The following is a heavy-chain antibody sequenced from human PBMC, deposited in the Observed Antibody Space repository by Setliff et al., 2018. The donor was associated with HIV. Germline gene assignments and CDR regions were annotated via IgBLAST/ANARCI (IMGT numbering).Heavy chain of an antibody. J-gene: IGHJ6*03. Sequence: SETLSLTCSVSGGSMSRVYWTWIRQPPGKGLGWIGYVSASGTTKYNPSLQSRVTISVDTSKNQFSLKLSSVTAADTAVYYCARGLRSSTYYYYYYMDVWGKGTTVTVSS. D-gene: IGHD6-6*01. CDR3: ARGLRSSTYYYYYYMDV. CDR2: VSASGTT. V-gene: IGHV4-59*01. CDR1: GGSMSRVY.